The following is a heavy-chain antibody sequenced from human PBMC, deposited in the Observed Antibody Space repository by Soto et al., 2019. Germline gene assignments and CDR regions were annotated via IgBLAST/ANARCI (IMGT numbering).Heavy chain of an antibody. CDR2: ISGSGGST. CDR3: AKGGYYDFWSGYFHFDY. Sequence: PGGSLRLSCAASGFTFSSYAMSWVRQAPGKGLEWVSAISGSGGSTYYADSVKGRFTISRDNSKNTLYLQMNSLRAEDTAVYYCAKGGYYDFWSGYFHFDYWGPGTLVTVSS. J-gene: IGHJ4*02. D-gene: IGHD3-3*01. V-gene: IGHV3-23*01. CDR1: GFTFSSYA.